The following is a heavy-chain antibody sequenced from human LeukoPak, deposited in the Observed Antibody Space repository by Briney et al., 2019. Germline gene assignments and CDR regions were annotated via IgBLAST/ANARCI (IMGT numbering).Heavy chain of an antibody. CDR3: ASDGIEGDYYYMDV. D-gene: IGHD1-14*01. CDR2: NNPSGGTV. V-gene: IGHV1-46*01. Sequence: ASVTLSCKASGYSFTTYYLHWVRQAPGQGLEWMGINNPSGGTVVHVQKFQGRVSMTRDMSTSTVYMELSSLTSEDTAVYYCASDGIEGDYYYMDVWGRGTTVTVSS. J-gene: IGHJ6*03. CDR1: GYSFTTYY.